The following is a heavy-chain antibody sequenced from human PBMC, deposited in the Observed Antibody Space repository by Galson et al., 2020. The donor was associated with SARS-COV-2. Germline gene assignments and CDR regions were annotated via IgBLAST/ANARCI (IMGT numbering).Heavy chain of an antibody. CDR3: AKDSAPVLVSTALSH. CDR1: GITFSNYG. V-gene: IGHV3-30*18. CDR2: ISYDGSYE. Sequence: GESLKISCAASGITFSNYGMHWVRQAPGMGLEWLALISYDGSYEYYADSMKGRFTISRDNSKNTLFLQMNSLRDEDAALYYCAKDSAPVLVSTALSHWGQGALVTVSS. D-gene: IGHD2-2*01. J-gene: IGHJ4*02.